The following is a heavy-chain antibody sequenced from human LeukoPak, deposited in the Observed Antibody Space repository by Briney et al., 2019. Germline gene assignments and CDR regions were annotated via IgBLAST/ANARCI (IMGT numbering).Heavy chain of an antibody. Sequence: PGGSLRLSCAASGFNFNNAWMNWVRQAPGKGLEWVGRIRRKTEGGTVDYVAPVKGRVSVSRDDSRNMVYLEMNSLQSEDTGVYHCTARTFPLDSCSYYCGMDVWGRGTTVTVSS. CDR2: IRRKTEGGTV. V-gene: IGHV3-15*07. CDR1: GFNFNNAW. D-gene: IGHD3-22*01. J-gene: IGHJ6*02. CDR3: TARTFPLDSCSYYCGMDV.